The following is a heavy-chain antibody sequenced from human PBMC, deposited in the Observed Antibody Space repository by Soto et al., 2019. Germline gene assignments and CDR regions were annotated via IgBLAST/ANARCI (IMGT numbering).Heavy chain of an antibody. CDR1: GGSISSYY. CDR3: ARRYGVYFDY. Sequence: QVQLQESGPGLVKPSETLSLTCTVSGGSISSYYWSWIRQPPGKGLEWIGYIYYSGSTNYNPSLKSRVTISVDTSKNQFSLKLSSLTAADTAVYYCARRYGVYFDYWGQGTLVTVSS. CDR2: IYYSGST. V-gene: IGHV4-59*08. J-gene: IGHJ4*02. D-gene: IGHD4-17*01.